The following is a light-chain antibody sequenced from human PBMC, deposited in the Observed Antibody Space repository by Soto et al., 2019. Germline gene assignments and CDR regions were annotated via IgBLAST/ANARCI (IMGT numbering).Light chain of an antibody. J-gene: IGLJ1*01. CDR1: SSNIGSND. CDR2: ENS. CDR3: GTWDSSLIAR. V-gene: IGLV1-51*02. Sequence: VLTQPPSVCAAPGQKVTISCSGNSSNIGSNDVSWYQQLPGKAPKLLIYENSQRPSGIPDRFSGSKSGTSATLGITGLQTGDEADYYCGTWDSSLIARFGTGTKVTVL.